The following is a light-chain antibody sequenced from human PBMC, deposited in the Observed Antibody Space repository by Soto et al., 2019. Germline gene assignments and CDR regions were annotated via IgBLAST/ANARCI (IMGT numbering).Light chain of an antibody. CDR2: DAS. CDR1: QSVSSY. J-gene: IGKJ4*01. CDR3: QQRSNWPPVT. Sequence: EIVLTQSPATLSLSPGERATLSCRASQSVSSYLAWYQQKPGQAPRLLIYDASNRATGIPARFSGSGSGTDLTLTISSLEPEGFAVYYCQQRSNWPPVTFGGGTKVEIK. V-gene: IGKV3-11*01.